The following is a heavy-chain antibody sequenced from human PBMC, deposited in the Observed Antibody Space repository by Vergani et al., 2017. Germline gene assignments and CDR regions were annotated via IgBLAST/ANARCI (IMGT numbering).Heavy chain of an antibody. CDR3: ARGLVYYDSSGYYLTQRTYYFDY. CDR2: INHSGST. CDR1: GGSVSSGSYY. D-gene: IGHD3-22*01. V-gene: IGHV4-61*01. J-gene: IGHJ4*02. Sequence: QVQLQESGPGLVKPSETLSLTCTVSGGSVSSGSYYWSWIRQPPGKGLEWIGEINHSGSTNYNPSLKSRVTISVDTSKNQFSLKLSSVTAADTAVYYCARGLVYYDSSGYYLTQRTYYFDYWGQGTLVTVSS.